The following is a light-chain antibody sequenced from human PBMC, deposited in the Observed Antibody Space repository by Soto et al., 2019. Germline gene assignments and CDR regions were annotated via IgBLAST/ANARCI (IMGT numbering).Light chain of an antibody. CDR3: QQYDRMPQIT. CDR2: GAS. V-gene: IGKV3-20*01. J-gene: IGKJ3*01. CDR1: QPGSHNY. Sequence: EIVLTQSPGTLSLSRGERATLSCMASQPGSHNYLAWYQHAPGQAPRLLIYGASVSATGIPDRFSGSGSGTDFTLTISRLEAEAFAVYYCQQYDRMPQITFGPGTKVDIK.